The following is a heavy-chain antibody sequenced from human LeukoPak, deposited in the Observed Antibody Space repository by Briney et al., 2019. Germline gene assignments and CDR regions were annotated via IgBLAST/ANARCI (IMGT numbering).Heavy chain of an antibody. CDR2: ISGSGGST. CDR3: AKADGSGSYYKKGNYAFDI. CDR1: GFTFSSYA. D-gene: IGHD3-10*01. Sequence: PGGSLRLSCAASGFTFSSYAMSWVRQAPGKGLEWVSAISGSGGSTYYADSVKGRFTISRDISKNTLYLQMNSLRAEDTAVYYCAKADGSGSYYKKGNYAFDIWGQGTMVTVSS. J-gene: IGHJ3*02. V-gene: IGHV3-23*01.